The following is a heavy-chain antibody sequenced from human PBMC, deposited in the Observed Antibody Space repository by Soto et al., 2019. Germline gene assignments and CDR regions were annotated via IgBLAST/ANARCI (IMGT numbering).Heavy chain of an antibody. CDR2: IYYSGST. J-gene: IGHJ5*02. Sequence: SETLSLTCTVSGGSISSSSYYWGWIRQPPGKELEWIGSIYYSGSTYYNPSLKSRVTISVDTSKNQFSLKLSSVTAAVTAVYYCARQLRGELSFFGIDPWGQGTLVTVSS. CDR3: ARQLRGELSFFGIDP. V-gene: IGHV4-39*01. CDR1: GGSISSSSYY. D-gene: IGHD3-16*02.